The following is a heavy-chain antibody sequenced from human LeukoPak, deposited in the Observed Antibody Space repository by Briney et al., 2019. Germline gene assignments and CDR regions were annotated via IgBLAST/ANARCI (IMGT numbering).Heavy chain of an antibody. CDR3: ARDLDGYCSSTSCPRNAFDI. J-gene: IGHJ3*02. CDR2: IKQDGSEK. Sequence: TGGSLRLSCAASGFTFSSYWMSWVRQAPGKGLEWVANIKQDGSEKYYVDSVKGRFTISRDNAKNSLYLQMNSLRAEDTAVYYCARDLDGYCSSTSCPRNAFDIWGQGTMVTVSS. D-gene: IGHD2-2*03. V-gene: IGHV3-7*01. CDR1: GFTFSSYW.